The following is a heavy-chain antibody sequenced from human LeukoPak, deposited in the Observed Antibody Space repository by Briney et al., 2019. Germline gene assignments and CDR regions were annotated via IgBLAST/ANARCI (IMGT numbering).Heavy chain of an antibody. CDR2: ISGSGGST. J-gene: IGHJ4*02. V-gene: IGHV3-23*01. Sequence: GGSLRLSCAASGFTFSSYAMSWVRQAPGKGPEWVSAISGSGGSTYYADSVKGRFTISRDNSKNTLYLQMNSLRAEDTAVYDYAKDQDIVVVPAAMPYFDYWGQGTLVTVSS. D-gene: IGHD2-2*01. CDR3: AKDQDIVVVPAAMPYFDY. CDR1: GFTFSSYA.